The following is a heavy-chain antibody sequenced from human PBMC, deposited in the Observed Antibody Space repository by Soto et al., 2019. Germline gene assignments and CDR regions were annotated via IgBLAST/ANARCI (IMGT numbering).Heavy chain of an antibody. V-gene: IGHV1-18*01. CDR3: ARHHGPTTSEKRFDP. CDR1: GYTFFTYD. CDR2: ISTYSGDT. J-gene: IGHJ5*02. Sequence: QVHLVQSGVEVKTPGASVKVSCQASGYTFFTYDISSVRQAPGQGLEWMGWISTYSGDTKYAQKFQGRVTMTTDTSTTTAYLELRSLRSDDTAVYYCARHHGPTTSEKRFDPWGQGTLVTVSS. D-gene: IGHD5-12*01.